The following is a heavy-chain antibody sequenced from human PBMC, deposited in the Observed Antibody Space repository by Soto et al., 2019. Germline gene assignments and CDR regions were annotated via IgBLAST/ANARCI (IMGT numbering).Heavy chain of an antibody. Sequence: QVQLQESGPGLVKPSQTLSLTCTVSGGSISSGDYYWSWIRQPPGKGLEWIGYIYYSGSTYYNPSHTLQXTXAXXTAKNPFSLMLSSVTAADTAVYYCASYRVGHAFAIWGQGTMVTVSS. D-gene: IGHD2-21*01. J-gene: IGHJ3*02. CDR2: IYYSGST. CDR1: GGSISSGDYY. V-gene: IGHV4-30-4*01. CDR3: ASYRVGHAFAI.